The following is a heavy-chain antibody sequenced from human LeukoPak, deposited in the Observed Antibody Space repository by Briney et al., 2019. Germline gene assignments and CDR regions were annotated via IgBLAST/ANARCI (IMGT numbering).Heavy chain of an antibody. D-gene: IGHD3-10*01. CDR1: GFTFSSYW. J-gene: IGHJ4*02. CDR2: ASSDVRYK. V-gene: IGHV3-30*18. CDR3: VKDLMSGSGSYYHKGFDS. Sequence: GGSLRLSCAASGFTFSSYWMHWVRQAPGKGLEWVAVASSDVRYKFYGDSVKDRFTISRDNSKNTLDLQMNSLRAEDTAVYYCVKDLMSGSGSYYHKGFDSWGQGTLVTVSS.